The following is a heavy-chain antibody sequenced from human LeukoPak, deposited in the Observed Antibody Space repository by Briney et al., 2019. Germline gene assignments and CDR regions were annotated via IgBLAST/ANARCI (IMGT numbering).Heavy chain of an antibody. V-gene: IGHV1-2*02. CDR1: GYTFTGYY. Sequence: GASVKVSCKASGYTFTGYYMHWVRQAPGQGLEWMGWINPNGGGTNYAQNFQGRVTLTRDTSISTAYMEVSSLRSEDTAMYYCARPVRGGYSGYDSFDYWGQGTLVTVSS. D-gene: IGHD5-12*01. J-gene: IGHJ4*02. CDR2: INPNGGGT. CDR3: ARPVRGGYSGYDSFDY.